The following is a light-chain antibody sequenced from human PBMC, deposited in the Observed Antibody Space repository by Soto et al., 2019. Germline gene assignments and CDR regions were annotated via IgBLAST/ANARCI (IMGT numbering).Light chain of an antibody. CDR1: QSVSSN. J-gene: IGKJ1*01. CDR2: GAS. CDR3: QQYNNWPAWT. Sequence: EIVMTQSPATLSVSPGERATLSCRASQSVSSNLAWYQRKPGQAPRLLIYGASTRATGIPARFSGSGSGTEFTLTISSLQSEDFAVYYCQQYNNWPAWTFGQGTKVDIK. V-gene: IGKV3-15*01.